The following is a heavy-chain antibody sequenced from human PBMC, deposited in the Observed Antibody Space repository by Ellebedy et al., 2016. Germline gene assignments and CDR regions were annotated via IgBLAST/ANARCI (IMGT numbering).Heavy chain of an antibody. J-gene: IGHJ4*02. Sequence: GGSLRLSCAASGFTFSDYYMSWIRQAPGKGLEWVSYISSSGSTIYYADSVKGRFTISRDNAKNSLYLQMSSLRAEDTALYHCARVTYCSGGSCSYYFDYWGQGTLVTVSS. V-gene: IGHV3-11*01. CDR3: ARVTYCSGGSCSYYFDY. D-gene: IGHD2-15*01. CDR2: ISSSGSTI. CDR1: GFTFSDYY.